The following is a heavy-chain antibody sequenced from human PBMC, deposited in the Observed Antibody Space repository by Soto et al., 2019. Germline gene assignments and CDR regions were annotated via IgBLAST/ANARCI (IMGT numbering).Heavy chain of an antibody. CDR3: ARDPPIKGSGWVMDV. J-gene: IGHJ6*02. V-gene: IGHV3-53*01. CDR2: IYSGGST. CDR1: GFTVSSNY. Sequence: EVQLVESGGGLIQTGGSLRLSCAASGFTVSSNYMSWVRQAPGKGLEWVSVIYSGGSTYYADSVKGRFTISRDNSKNTLDLPVNSLRAEDTAVYYCARDPPIKGSGWVMDVWCQGTTVTVSS. D-gene: IGHD6-19*01.